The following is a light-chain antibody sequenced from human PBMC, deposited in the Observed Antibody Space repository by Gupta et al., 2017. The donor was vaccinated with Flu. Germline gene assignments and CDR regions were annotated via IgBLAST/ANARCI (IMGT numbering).Light chain of an antibody. CDR3: QQRHTTPWP. J-gene: IGKJ1*01. V-gene: IGKV1-39*01. Sequence: TITCRTRQSVDNYLHWYQQKPGQAPSLLIFSASTRKNGVPYRFSGSGCGTDFTLTISRRQPEEFAVYYCQQRHTTPWPFGQGTQVDIK. CDR2: SAS. CDR1: QSVDNY.